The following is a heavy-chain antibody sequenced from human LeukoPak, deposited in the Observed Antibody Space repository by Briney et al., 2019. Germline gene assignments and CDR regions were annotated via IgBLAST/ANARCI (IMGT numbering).Heavy chain of an antibody. V-gene: IGHV4-39*01. J-gene: IGHJ4*02. CDR1: GGSISSSSYY. Sequence: PSETLSLTCTVSGGSISSSSYYWGWIRQPPGQGLEWIGSIYYGGSTYYNPSLKSRVTISVDTSKNQFSLKLSSVTAADTAVYYCARTTVYYYDSSGYPVLGNFDYWGQGTLVTVSA. CDR3: ARTTVYYYDSSGYPVLGNFDY. CDR2: IYYGGST. D-gene: IGHD3-22*01.